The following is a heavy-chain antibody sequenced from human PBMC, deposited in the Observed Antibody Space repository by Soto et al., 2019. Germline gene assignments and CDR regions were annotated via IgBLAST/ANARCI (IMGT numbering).Heavy chain of an antibody. CDR2: ISGSGGTT. J-gene: IGHJ5*02. V-gene: IGHV3-23*01. D-gene: IGHD6-19*01. CDR3: AKEADSSGWYADA. CDR1: GFTFSSYA. Sequence: GGSLRLSCAASGFTFSSYAMSWVRLTPGKRLEWVSAISGSGGTTYYADSVRGRFTISRDNSKNTLYLQMNSLRAEDTAVYYCAKEADSSGWYADAWGQGTLVTVSS.